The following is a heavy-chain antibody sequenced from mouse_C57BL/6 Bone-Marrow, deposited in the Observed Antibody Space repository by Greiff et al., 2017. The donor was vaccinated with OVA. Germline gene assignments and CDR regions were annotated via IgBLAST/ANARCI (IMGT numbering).Heavy chain of an antibody. Sequence: EVKLMESEGGLVRPGSSMKLSCTASGFTFSDYYMAWVRQVPEKGLEWVANINYDGSSTYYLDSLKSRFIISRDNAKNILYLQMSSLKSEDTATYYCARAYSRAMDYWGQGTSVTVSS. CDR2: INYDGSST. CDR1: GFTFSDYY. J-gene: IGHJ4*01. CDR3: ARAYSRAMDY. V-gene: IGHV5-16*01. D-gene: IGHD2-5*01.